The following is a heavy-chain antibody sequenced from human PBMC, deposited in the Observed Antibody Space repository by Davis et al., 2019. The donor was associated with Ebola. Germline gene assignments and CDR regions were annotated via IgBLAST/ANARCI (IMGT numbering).Heavy chain of an antibody. J-gene: IGHJ4*02. V-gene: IGHV1-69*13. CDR1: GGTFSSYA. CDR2: IIPIFGTA. CDR3: ARDSSGYYYLFRNYFDY. D-gene: IGHD3-22*01. Sequence: SVKVSCKASGGTFSSYAISWVRQAPGQGLEWMGGIIPIFGTANYAQKFQGRVTITADESTSTAYMELSRLRSDDTAVYYCARDSSGYYYLFRNYFDYWGQGTLVTVSS.